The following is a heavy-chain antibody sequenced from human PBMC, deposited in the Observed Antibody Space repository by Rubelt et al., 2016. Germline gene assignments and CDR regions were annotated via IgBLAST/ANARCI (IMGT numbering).Heavy chain of an antibody. CDR1: GGSFSGYY. Sequence: QVQLQQWGAGLLKPSETLSLTCAVFGGSFSGYYWTWIRQPPGKGLAWIGEINHSGSANYNLSLKSRLTISVDTSKNQFSRKLSAVTAADTAVYYCARDKLPRYGMDVWGQGTTVTVSS. CDR2: INHSGSA. V-gene: IGHV4-34*01. CDR3: ARDKLPRYGMDV. J-gene: IGHJ6*02. D-gene: IGHD5-24*01.